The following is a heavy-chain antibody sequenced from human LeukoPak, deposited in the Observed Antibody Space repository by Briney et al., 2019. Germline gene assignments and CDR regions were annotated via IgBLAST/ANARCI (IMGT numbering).Heavy chain of an antibody. CDR2: INHSGST. J-gene: IGHJ4*02. V-gene: IGHV4-34*01. CDR1: GGSFSGYY. D-gene: IGHD3-3*01. Sequence: PSETLSLTCAVYGGSFSGYYWSWIRQPPGKGLEWIGEINHSGSTNYNPSLKSRVTISVDTSKNQFSLKLSSVTAADTAVYYCARGRRSRFLEWLSNHIPPLWDYWGQGTLVTVSS. CDR3: ARGRRSRFLEWLSNHIPPLWDY.